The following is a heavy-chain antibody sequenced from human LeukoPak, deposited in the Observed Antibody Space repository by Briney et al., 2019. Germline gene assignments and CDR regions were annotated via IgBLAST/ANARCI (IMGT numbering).Heavy chain of an antibody. V-gene: IGHV3-73*01. Sequence: GGSLRLSCAASGFTFSGSAMHWVRQASGKGLEWVGRIRSKANSYATAYAASVKGRFTISRDDSRNTAYLQMNSLKTEDTAVYYCTRQEEIAVAGTNWGQGTLVTVSS. CDR2: IRSKANSYAT. CDR1: GFTFSGSA. CDR3: TRQEEIAVAGTN. D-gene: IGHD6-19*01. J-gene: IGHJ4*02.